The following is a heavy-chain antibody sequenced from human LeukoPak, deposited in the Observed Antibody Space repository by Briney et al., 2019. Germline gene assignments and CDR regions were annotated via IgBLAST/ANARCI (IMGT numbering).Heavy chain of an antibody. CDR3: ARRGYYDSSGYYYFDY. CDR2: IKEDGTET. CDR1: GFMFSSNW. V-gene: IGHV3-7*01. J-gene: IGHJ4*02. D-gene: IGHD3-22*01. Sequence: GGSLRLSCAASGFMFSSNWMSWVRLAPGKGLEWVANIKEDGTETYYVDSVKGRFTISRDNSKNTLYLQMNSLRAEDTAVYYCARRGYYDSSGYYYFDYWGQGTLVTVSS.